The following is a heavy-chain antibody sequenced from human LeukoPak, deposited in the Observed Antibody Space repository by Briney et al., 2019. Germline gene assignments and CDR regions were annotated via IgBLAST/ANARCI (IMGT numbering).Heavy chain of an antibody. CDR2: INPNSGGT. D-gene: IGHD2-21*02. J-gene: IGHJ3*02. V-gene: IGHV1-2*02. CDR1: GYTFTGYY. CDR3: ARMAYCGGDCYSSVDAFDI. Sequence: ASVKVSCKASGYTFTGYYMHWVRQAPGQGLEWMGWINPNSGGTTYAQKFQGRVTMIRDTSISTAYMELSRLRSDDTAVYYCARMAYCGGDCYSSVDAFDIWGQGTMVTVSS.